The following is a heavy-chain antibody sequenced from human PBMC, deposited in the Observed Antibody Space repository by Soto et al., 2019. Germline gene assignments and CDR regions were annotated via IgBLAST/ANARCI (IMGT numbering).Heavy chain of an antibody. V-gene: IGHV4-30-4*01. J-gene: IGHJ5*02. D-gene: IGHD2-15*01. CDR1: GGSISSGDYY. CDR3: VRDIGYCSGGRCLAGPDWFDP. Sequence: SETLSLTCTVSGGSISSGDYYWSWIRQPPGKGLEWIGYIYYSGSTYYNPSLKSRVTISVDTSKNQFSLKLSSVTAADTAVYYCVRDIGYCSGGRCLAGPDWFDPWGQGTLVTVSS. CDR2: IYYSGST.